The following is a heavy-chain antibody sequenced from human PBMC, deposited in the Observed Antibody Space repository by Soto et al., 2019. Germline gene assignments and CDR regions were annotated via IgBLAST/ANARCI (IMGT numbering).Heavy chain of an antibody. J-gene: IGHJ6*03. D-gene: IGHD3-3*01. CDR3: SRQASDFWTGETQYYLDV. V-gene: IGHV3-73*01. CDR1: GFTFSGSA. Sequence: EVQLVESGGGLVQPGGSLKLSCAASGFTFSGSAMHWVRQASGKGLEWVVRIRSKPNNYATAYGASVKGRFTISRDDSKNTAYLQMNSLNTEDTAVYYCSRQASDFWTGETQYYLDVWGKGHTVTVSS. CDR2: IRSKPNNYAT.